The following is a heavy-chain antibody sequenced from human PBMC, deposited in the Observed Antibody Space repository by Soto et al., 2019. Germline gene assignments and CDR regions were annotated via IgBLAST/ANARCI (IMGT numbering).Heavy chain of an antibody. CDR3: ARHARYSSSIDYYYYYMDG. V-gene: IGHV4-59*08. Sequence: SETLSLTCTVSGGSISSYYWSWIRQPPGKGLEWIGYIYYSGSTNYNPSLKSRVTISVDTSKNQFSLKLSSVTAADTAVYYCARHARYSSSIDYYYYYMDGWGKGTTVTVSS. J-gene: IGHJ6*03. CDR2: IYYSGST. D-gene: IGHD6-6*01. CDR1: GGSISSYY.